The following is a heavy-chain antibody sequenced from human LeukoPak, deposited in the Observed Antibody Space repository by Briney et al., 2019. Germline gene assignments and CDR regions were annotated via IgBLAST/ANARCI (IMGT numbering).Heavy chain of an antibody. D-gene: IGHD3-22*01. V-gene: IGHV3-48*03. Sequence: PGGSLRLSCAASGFTFSSYEMNWVRQAPGKGLEWVSYISSSGSTIYYADSVKGRFTISRDNAKNSLYLQMNSLRAEDTAVYYCARDRDQYYYDSSGFDYWGQGTLVTVSS. CDR1: GFTFSSYE. J-gene: IGHJ4*02. CDR3: ARDRDQYYYDSSGFDY. CDR2: ISSSGSTI.